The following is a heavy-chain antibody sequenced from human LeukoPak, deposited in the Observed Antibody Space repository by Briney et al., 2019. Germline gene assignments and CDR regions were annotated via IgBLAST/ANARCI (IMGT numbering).Heavy chain of an antibody. J-gene: IGHJ5*02. Sequence: GGSLRLSCAASGFTFSSYAMSWVRQAPGKGLEWVSAISGSGGSTYYADSVKGRFTISRDNSKNTLYLQMNSLRAEDTAVYYCANLPGIEAAGTIGFDPWGQGPWSPSPQ. CDR3: ANLPGIEAAGTIGFDP. CDR2: ISGSGGST. CDR1: GFTFSSYA. V-gene: IGHV3-23*01. D-gene: IGHD6-13*01.